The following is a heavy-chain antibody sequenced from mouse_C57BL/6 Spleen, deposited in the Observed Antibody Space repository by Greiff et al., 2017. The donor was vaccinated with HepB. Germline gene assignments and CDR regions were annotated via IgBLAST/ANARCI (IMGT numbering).Heavy chain of an antibody. Sequence: VQLQQPGAELVRPGSSVKLSCKASGYTFTSYWMDWVKQRPGQGLEWIGNIYPSDSETHYNQKFKDKATLTVDKSSSTAYMQLSSLTSEDSAVYYCAREGRGSSGYPFAYWGQGTLVTVSA. D-gene: IGHD3-2*02. J-gene: IGHJ3*01. CDR1: GYTFTSYW. V-gene: IGHV1-61*01. CDR3: AREGRGSSGYPFAY. CDR2: IYPSDSET.